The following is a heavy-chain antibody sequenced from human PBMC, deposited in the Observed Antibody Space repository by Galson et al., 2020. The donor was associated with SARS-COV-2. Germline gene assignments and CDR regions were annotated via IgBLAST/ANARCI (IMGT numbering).Heavy chain of an antibody. CDR2: ISWNSGSI. CDR3: AKDIGVVPAAMSAD. J-gene: IGHJ4*02. Sequence: GGSLRLSCAASGFTSDDYAMHWVRQAPGKGLEWVSGISWNSGSIGYADSVKGRFTISRDNAKNSLYLQMNSLRAEDTALYYCAKDIGVVPAAMSADWGQGTLVTVSS. CDR1: GFTSDDYA. V-gene: IGHV3-9*02. D-gene: IGHD2-2*01.